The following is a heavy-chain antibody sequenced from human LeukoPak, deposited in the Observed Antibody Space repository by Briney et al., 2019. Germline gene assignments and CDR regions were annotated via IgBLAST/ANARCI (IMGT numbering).Heavy chain of an antibody. CDR2: ISSDGNTT. J-gene: IGHJ3*02. CDR1: GFSFSSYW. Sequence: QPGGSLRLSCAASGFSFSSYWVHWVRQAPGKGLVRVSRISSDGNTTNYADSVKGRFTISRDNAKNTLYLQMNSLRAEDTAVYYCASHQFDAFDIWGQGTMVTVSS. V-gene: IGHV3-74*01. CDR3: ASHQFDAFDI.